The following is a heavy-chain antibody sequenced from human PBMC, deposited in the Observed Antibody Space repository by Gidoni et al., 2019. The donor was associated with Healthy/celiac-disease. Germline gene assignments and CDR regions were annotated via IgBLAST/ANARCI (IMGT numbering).Heavy chain of an antibody. J-gene: IGHJ6*04. V-gene: IGHV1-69*04. CDR1: GGTFSCYA. CDR2: IIPILGIA. Sequence: QVQLVQFGAEVKKPGSSVKVSCKASGGTFSCYAISWVRQAPGQGVEWMGRIIPILGIANDAQKFQGRDTMAANKATSTAYMELSRLRSEDTAVYYGARGGSYGQKGLGGMDVWGKGTTVTVSS. CDR3: ARGGSYGQKGLGGMDV. D-gene: IGHD5-18*01.